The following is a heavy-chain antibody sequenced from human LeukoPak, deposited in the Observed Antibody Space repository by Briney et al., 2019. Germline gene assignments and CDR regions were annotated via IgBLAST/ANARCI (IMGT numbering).Heavy chain of an antibody. CDR1: GGSISSYF. V-gene: IGHV4-4*07. J-gene: IGHJ5*02. Sequence: SETLSLTCTVSGGSISSYFCSWIRQPAGKGLEWIRRIDTSGSTNYNPSLKSRVTMSVDTSKNQFSLKLSSVTAADTAVYYCARVGSLSRGRNWVDPWGQGTLVTVSS. CDR3: ARVGSLSRGRNWVDP. CDR2: IDTSGST. D-gene: IGHD6-13*01.